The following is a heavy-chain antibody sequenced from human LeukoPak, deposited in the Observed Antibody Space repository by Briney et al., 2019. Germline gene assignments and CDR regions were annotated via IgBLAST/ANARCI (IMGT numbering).Heavy chain of an antibody. CDR1: GYTFTGYY. CDR3: APGYCSSTSCLDAFDI. CDR2: INPNSGGT. D-gene: IGHD2-2*01. V-gene: IGHV1-2*02. J-gene: IGHJ3*02. Sequence: GASVKVSCKASGYTFTGYYMHWVRQAPGQGLGWMGWINPNSGGTKYAQKFQGRVTMTRDTSISTAYMGLSSLRSDDTAVYYCAPGYCSSTSCLDAFDIWGQGTMVTVSS.